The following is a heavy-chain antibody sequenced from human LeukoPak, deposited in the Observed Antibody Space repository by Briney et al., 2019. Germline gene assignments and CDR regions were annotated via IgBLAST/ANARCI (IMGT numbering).Heavy chain of an antibody. CDR3: ALERAVGATIPWFDP. J-gene: IGHJ5*02. CDR2: INPNSGGT. V-gene: IGHV1-2*06. D-gene: IGHD1-26*01. CDR1: GYTFTGYY. Sequence: ASVKVSCTASGYTFTGYYMHWVRQAPGQGLEWMGRINPNSGGTNYAQKFQGRVTMTRDTSISTAYMELSRLRSDDTAVYYCALERAVGATIPWFDPWGQGTLVTVSS.